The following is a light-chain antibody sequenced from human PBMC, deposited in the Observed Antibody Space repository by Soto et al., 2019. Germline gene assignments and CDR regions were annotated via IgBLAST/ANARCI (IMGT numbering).Light chain of an antibody. V-gene: IGKV1-5*03. CDR3: QQYNTYPET. Sequence: DIQMTQSPSTLSASVRDRVTITCRASQSISSWLAWYQQKPGKAPKLLIYKASSLESGVPSRFSGSGSGTEFTLTISSLQPDDFATYYCQQYNTYPETFGQGTKVEIK. CDR2: KAS. J-gene: IGKJ1*01. CDR1: QSISSW.